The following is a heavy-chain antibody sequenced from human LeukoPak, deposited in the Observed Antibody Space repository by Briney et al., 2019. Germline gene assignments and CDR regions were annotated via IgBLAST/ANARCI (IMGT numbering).Heavy chain of an antibody. J-gene: IGHJ5*02. CDR1: GFTFDDYG. Sequence: GGSLRLSCAASGFTFDDYGMNWVRQAPGKGLEWVSTITWNGANTGYADSVKGRFTISRDNAKSSLSLQMNSLSPEDTAFYYCARSSTTMTTRYFDLWGQGTLVTVSS. CDR2: ITWNGANT. CDR3: ARSSTTMTTRYFDL. D-gene: IGHD4-17*01. V-gene: IGHV3-20*04.